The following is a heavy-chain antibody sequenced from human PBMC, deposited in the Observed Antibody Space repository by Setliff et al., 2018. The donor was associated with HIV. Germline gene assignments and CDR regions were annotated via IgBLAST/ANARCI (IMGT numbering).Heavy chain of an antibody. CDR1: GGSFSGYY. D-gene: IGHD3-22*01. V-gene: IGHV4-34*01. CDR3: ATFDYYDSSGFYYGGGH. Sequence: PSETLSLTCAVYGGSFSGYYCWSWIRQSPGERLEWIGDITHSGSAEYSPSSRSRVTISVDTSKNQFSLKLNSVTAADTAVYYCATFDYYDSSGFYYGGGHWGQGTLVTVS. J-gene: IGHJ4*02. CDR2: ITHSGSA.